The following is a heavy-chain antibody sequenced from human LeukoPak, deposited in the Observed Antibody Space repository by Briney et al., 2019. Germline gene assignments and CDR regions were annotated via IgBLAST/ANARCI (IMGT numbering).Heavy chain of an antibody. CDR1: GFTFSSHA. D-gene: IGHD6-19*01. CDR3: VKERYSSGWDGD. J-gene: IGHJ4*02. V-gene: IGHV3-64D*06. Sequence: GGSLSLFCSASGFTFSSHAMHWPPEAPGEALEYVSAISRSGGSTYYADSVKGRFTISRDNNKNTLYLQMSSLRAEDAAVYYCVKERYSSGWDGDCGRGTLAIVS. CDR2: ISRSGGST.